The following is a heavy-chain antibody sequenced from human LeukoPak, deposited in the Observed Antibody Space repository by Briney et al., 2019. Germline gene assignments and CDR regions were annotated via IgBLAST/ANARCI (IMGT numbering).Heavy chain of an antibody. CDR3: SRNGLVDFDY. CDR2: IRRRAYGGAA. CDR1: GFAFYDFA. Sequence: RSLRLSSTTSGFAFYDFAMSWVRQPAGKGLEWVGFIRRRAYGGAAEYAASVKVRFIISRDDSKGIAYLQMNSLKTEDTAVYYCSRNGLVDFDYWGQGSRVIVSP. V-gene: IGHV3-49*04. J-gene: IGHJ4*02.